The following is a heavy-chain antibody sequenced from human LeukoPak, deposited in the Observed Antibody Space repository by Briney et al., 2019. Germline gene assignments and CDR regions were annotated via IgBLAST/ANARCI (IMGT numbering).Heavy chain of an antibody. CDR1: GYTFTSHW. D-gene: IGHD6-13*01. CDR2: IDPSDSYT. CDR3: ARHQVPGTAATGDVAFDI. V-gene: IGHV5-10-1*01. J-gene: IGHJ3*02. Sequence: AESLLFSCKGSGYTFTSHWNSWVRQMPGKGLEWMGRIDPSDSYTNYSPSFQGHVTISADRSISTAYVQWSSLKASDTAMYYCARHQVPGTAATGDVAFDIWGQGTMDTLPS.